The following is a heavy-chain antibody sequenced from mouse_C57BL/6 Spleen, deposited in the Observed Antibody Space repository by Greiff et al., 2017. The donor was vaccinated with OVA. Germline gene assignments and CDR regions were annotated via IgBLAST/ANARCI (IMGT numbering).Heavy chain of an antibody. CDR2: IYPGDGDT. CDR1: GYAFSSYW. D-gene: IGHD3-2*02. J-gene: IGHJ2*01. CDR3: ARSGSSGYPSYYFDY. V-gene: IGHV1-80*01. Sequence: QVQLQQSGAELVKPGASVKISCKASGYAFSSYWMNWVKQRPGKGLEWIGQIYPGDGDTNYNGKFKGKATLTADKSSSTAYMQLSSLTSEDSAVYFCARSGSSGYPSYYFDYWGQGTTLTVSS.